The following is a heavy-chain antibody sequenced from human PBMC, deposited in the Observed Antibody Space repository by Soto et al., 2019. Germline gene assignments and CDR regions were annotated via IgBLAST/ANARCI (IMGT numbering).Heavy chain of an antibody. V-gene: IGHV4-39*07. J-gene: IGHJ4*02. CDR2: IYYSGST. Sequence: PSETLSLTCTVSGGSISSSSYYWGWIRQPPGKGLEWIGSIYYSGSTYYNPSLKSRITVSVDTSKNRFSLKLTSVTAADTAVYYCARATYNSHGGRYYYFDFWGQGTLVTV. CDR3: ARATYNSHGGRYYYFDF. D-gene: IGHD1-20*01. CDR1: GGSISSSSYY.